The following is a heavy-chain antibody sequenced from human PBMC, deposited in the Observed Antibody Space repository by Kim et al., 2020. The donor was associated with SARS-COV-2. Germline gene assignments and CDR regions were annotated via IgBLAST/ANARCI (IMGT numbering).Heavy chain of an antibody. CDR1: GFTFSNYA. Sequence: GGSLRLSCAASGFTFSNYAMSWVRQAPGKGLEWVSAISATSDITYYADSVRGRFTISRDNSKNTLYLQVDSLRAEDTAVYYCASPSYSSGWYLVNWGQGTLVPVSS. CDR3: ASPSYSSGWYLVN. V-gene: IGHV3-23*01. J-gene: IGHJ4*02. CDR2: ISATSDIT. D-gene: IGHD6-19*01.